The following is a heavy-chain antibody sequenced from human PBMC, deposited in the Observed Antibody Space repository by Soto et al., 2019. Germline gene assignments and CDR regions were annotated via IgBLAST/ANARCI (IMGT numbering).Heavy chain of an antibody. D-gene: IGHD4-17*01. J-gene: IGHJ4*02. CDR3: AKEGGTTAMDY. V-gene: IGHV3-30*18. CDR2: ISYDGSNK. CDR1: GFTFSSYG. Sequence: QVQLVESGGGVVQPGRSLRLSCAASGFTFSSYGMHWVRQAPGKGLEWVAVISYDGSNKYYADSVKGRFTISRDNSKNTLYLQMNSLRAEDTAVYYCAKEGGTTAMDYWGQGTLVIVSS.